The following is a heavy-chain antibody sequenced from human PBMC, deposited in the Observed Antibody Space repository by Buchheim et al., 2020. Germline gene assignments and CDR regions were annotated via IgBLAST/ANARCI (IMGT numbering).Heavy chain of an antibody. CDR3: ARLTWPRGSGKDY. D-gene: IGHD1-14*01. CDR1: GGSISSYY. V-gene: IGHV4-59*08. CDR2: IYYSGST. J-gene: IGHJ4*02. Sequence: QVQLQESGPGLVKPSETLSLTCTVSGGSISSYYWSWIRQPPGKGLEWIGHIYYSGSTNYNPSLKSRVTISVDKSGNQFSLRLTSVTAADTAVYYCARLTWPRGSGKDYWGQGTL.